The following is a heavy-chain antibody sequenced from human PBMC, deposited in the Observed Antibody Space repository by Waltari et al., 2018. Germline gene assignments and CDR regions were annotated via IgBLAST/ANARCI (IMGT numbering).Heavy chain of an antibody. CDR1: GYSISSGYY. CDR2: IYHSGST. J-gene: IGHJ1*01. V-gene: IGHV4-38-2*01. D-gene: IGHD6-13*01. Sequence: QVQLQESGPGLVKPSETLSLTCAVSGYSISSGYYWGWIRQPPGKGLEWIGSIYHSGSTYYNPSLKSRVTISVDTSKNQFSLKLSSVTAADTAVYYCARPRGTAADNGDFQHWGQGTLVTVSS. CDR3: ARPRGTAADNGDFQH.